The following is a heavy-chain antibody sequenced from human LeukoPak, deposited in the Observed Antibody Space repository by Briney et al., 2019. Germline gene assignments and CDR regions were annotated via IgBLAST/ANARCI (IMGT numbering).Heavy chain of an antibody. D-gene: IGHD1-26*01. CDR3: ASSGSYRFDY. CDR1: GFTFSSYW. Sequence: QPGGSLRLSCAASGFTFSSYWMSWVRQAPGKGLAWVANIKQDGSEKYYVDSVKGRFTIFRDNAKNSLYLQMNSLRDEDTAVYYCASSGSYRFDYWGQGTLVTVSS. J-gene: IGHJ4*02. CDR2: IKQDGSEK. V-gene: IGHV3-7*01.